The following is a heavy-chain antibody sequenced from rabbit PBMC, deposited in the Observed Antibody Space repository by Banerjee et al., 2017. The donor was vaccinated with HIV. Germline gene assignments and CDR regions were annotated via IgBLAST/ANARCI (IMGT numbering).Heavy chain of an antibody. CDR1: GFSLSSGY. CDR3: ARGASSRYYYNL. D-gene: IGHD1-1*01. Sequence: QSLEESGGDLVKPGASLTLTCKASGFSLSSGYMCWVRQAPGKGLEWIACIDNGSSSSTWYASWAKGRFTISKTSSTTVTLQMTSLTAADTATYFCARGASSRYYYNLWGQGTLVTVS. J-gene: IGHJ3*01. CDR2: IDNGSSSST. V-gene: IGHV1S40*01.